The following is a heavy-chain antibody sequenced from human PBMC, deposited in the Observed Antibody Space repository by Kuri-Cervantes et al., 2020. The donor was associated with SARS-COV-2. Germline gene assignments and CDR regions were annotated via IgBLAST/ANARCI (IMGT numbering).Heavy chain of an antibody. D-gene: IGHD3-3*01. J-gene: IGHJ4*02. CDR2: IIPILGIA. Sequence: SVKVSCKASGGTFSSYAISWVRQAPGQGLEWMGRIIPILGIANYAQKFQGRVTITADKSTSTAYMELSSLRSEDTAVYYCAKEGYDFWSGGKRAPLDYWGQGTLVTVSS. CDR1: GGTFSSYA. CDR3: AKEGYDFWSGGKRAPLDY. V-gene: IGHV1-69*04.